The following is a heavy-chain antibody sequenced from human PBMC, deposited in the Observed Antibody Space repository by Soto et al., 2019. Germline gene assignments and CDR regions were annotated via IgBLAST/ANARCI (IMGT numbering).Heavy chain of an antibody. D-gene: IGHD5-18*01. CDR2: IYYSGST. J-gene: IGHJ4*02. CDR1: GGSISSGDYY. Sequence: QVQLQESGPGLVKPSQTLSLTCTVSGGSISSGDYYWSWIRQPPGKGLEWIGYIYYSGSTYYNPSLKSRVTIPADTSKNQFSLKLSSVTDADTAVDYCASAPGYSYGYFDYWGQGTLVTVSA. V-gene: IGHV4-30-4*01. CDR3: ASAPGYSYGYFDY.